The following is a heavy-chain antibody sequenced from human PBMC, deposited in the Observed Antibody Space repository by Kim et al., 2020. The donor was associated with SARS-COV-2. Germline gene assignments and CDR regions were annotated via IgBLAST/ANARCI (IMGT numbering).Heavy chain of an antibody. D-gene: IGHD1-1*01. V-gene: IGHV3-30*18. CDR3: AKDLRAHQLAYYYIDV. J-gene: IGHJ6*03. CDR1: GFTFSSYG. CDR2: ISYDVSQE. Sequence: GGSLRLSCVAYGFTFSSYGMHWVRQAPGKGLEWLAFISYDVSQEYYADSVKGRFTISRDDSQNTLFLQLNSLRREDTALYYCAKDLRAHQLAYYYIDVWGKGTMVTVSS.